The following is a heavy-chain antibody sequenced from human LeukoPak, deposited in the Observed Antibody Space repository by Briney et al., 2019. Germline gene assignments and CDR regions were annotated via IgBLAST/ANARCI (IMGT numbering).Heavy chain of an antibody. CDR2: IHHSGST. CDR1: GDSISSGHY. V-gene: IGHV4-38-2*02. CDR3: ARGTDYYDSSGWLDP. Sequence: PSETLSLTCTVSGDSISSGHYWDWIRPPPGRGLEWIGNIHHSGSTWYNPSLKSRVTISLDTSQTQISLRVTSVTAADTAVYYGARGTDYYDSSGWLDPWGQGTLVTVSS. J-gene: IGHJ5*02. D-gene: IGHD3-22*01.